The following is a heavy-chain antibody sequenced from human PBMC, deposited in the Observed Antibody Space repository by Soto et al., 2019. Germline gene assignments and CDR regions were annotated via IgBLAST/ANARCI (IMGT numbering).Heavy chain of an antibody. Sequence: QVQLQESGPGLVKPSQTLSLTCTVSGGSISSGGYYWNWIRQHPGKGLEWIGYIYYSGSTYYNPSLKSRVHMSVDTSNNQFYVMLSSVTAADTSVYYGAREHCTWGEGTLVTVSS. D-gene: IGHD2-21*02. CDR1: GGSISSGGYY. CDR3: AREHCT. V-gene: IGHV4-31*03. J-gene: IGHJ4*02. CDR2: IYYSGST.